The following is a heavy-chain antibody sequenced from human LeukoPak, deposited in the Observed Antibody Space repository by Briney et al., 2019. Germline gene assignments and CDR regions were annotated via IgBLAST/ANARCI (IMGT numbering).Heavy chain of an antibody. Sequence: GSLRLSCVGSGFTFSRYWLNWVCQPPGKGLEWIGEINHSGSTNYNPSLKSRVTISVDTSKNQFSLKLSSVTAADTAVYYCARGRTTTVTTDYYYYGMDVWGQGTTVTVSS. CDR1: GFTFSRYW. J-gene: IGHJ6*02. CDR2: INHSGST. CDR3: ARGRTTTVTTDYYYYGMDV. V-gene: IGHV4-34*01. D-gene: IGHD4-11*01.